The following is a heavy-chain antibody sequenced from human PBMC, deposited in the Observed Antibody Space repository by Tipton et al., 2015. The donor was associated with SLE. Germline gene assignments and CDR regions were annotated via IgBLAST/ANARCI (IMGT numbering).Heavy chain of an antibody. Sequence: TLSLTCTVSGGSISSYYWSWIRQPPGKGLEWIGYIYYSGSTNYNPSLKSRVTISVDTSKSQFSLGLSSVTAADTAVYYCARHPTVTSFFGYWGQGTLVTVSS. V-gene: IGHV4-59*08. CDR1: GGSISSYY. J-gene: IGHJ4*02. CDR2: IYYSGST. D-gene: IGHD4-17*01. CDR3: ARHPTVTSFFGY.